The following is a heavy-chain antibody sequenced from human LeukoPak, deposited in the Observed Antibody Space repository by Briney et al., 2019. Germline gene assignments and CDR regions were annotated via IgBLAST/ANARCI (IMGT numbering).Heavy chain of an antibody. V-gene: IGHV3-30*02. D-gene: IGHD2-15*01. CDR2: IRYDGSNK. Sequence: PGGSLRLSCAASGFTFSSYGMHWVRQAPGKGLEWVAFIRYDGSNKYYADSVKGRFTISRDNSKNTLYLQMNSLRAEDTAVYYCARDMGYCSGGSCDHYFDYWGQGTLVTVSS. CDR1: GFTFSSYG. CDR3: ARDMGYCSGGSCDHYFDY. J-gene: IGHJ4*02.